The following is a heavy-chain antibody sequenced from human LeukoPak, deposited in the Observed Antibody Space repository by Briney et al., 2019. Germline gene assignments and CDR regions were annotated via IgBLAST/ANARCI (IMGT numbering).Heavy chain of an antibody. CDR1: GYSFTTYW. J-gene: IGHJ4*02. Sequence: GESLKISCKGFGYSFTTYWIGWVRQMPGKGLEWMGIIYPGDSDTRYSPSFQGQVTISADKSISTAYLQWSSLKASDTAMYYCARRGYSYDFDYWVQGTLVTVSS. D-gene: IGHD5-18*01. V-gene: IGHV5-51*01. CDR3: ARRGYSYDFDY. CDR2: IYPGDSDT.